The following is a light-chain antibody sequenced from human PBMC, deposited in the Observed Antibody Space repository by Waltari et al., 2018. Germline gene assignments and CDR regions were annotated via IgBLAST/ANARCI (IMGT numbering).Light chain of an antibody. J-gene: IGLJ1*01. V-gene: IGLV2-18*01. CDR1: NIDVRDYAR. CDR3: SLYTSANTYV. CDR2: EVT. Sequence: QSALTQPPSVSGTPGQIVTISCTGTNIDVRDYARVCWCHQPPGPAPKLMIYEVTKRPSGVPHRFSGSNSDNTASLTISGRQAEDEGDYYCSLYTSANTYVFGTGTKVTVL.